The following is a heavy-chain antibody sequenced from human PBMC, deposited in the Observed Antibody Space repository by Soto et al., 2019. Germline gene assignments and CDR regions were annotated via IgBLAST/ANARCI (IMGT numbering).Heavy chain of an antibody. D-gene: IGHD6-19*01. CDR3: ARLRSVAGTLYRYFDY. CDR2: IYSGGST. CDR1: GFTVSSNY. Sequence: GGSLRLSCAASGFTVSSNYMSWVRQAPGKGLEWVPVIYSGGSTYYADSVKGRFTISRDNSKNTLYLQMNSLRAEDTAVYYCARLRSVAGTLYRYFDYWGQGT. J-gene: IGHJ4*02. V-gene: IGHV3-66*01.